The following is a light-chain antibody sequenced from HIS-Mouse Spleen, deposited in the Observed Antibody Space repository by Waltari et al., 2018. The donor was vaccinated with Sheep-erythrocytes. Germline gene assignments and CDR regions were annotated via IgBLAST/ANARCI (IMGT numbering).Light chain of an antibody. V-gene: IGKV1-39*01. J-gene: IGKJ4*01. CDR2: AAS. Sequence: DIQMTQSPSSLSASVGDRVTITCRASQSISSYLNWYQQKPGKAPKLLIYAASSLQSGVPSRFSGSGSGQDFTLTISSLQPEDFATYYCQQSYSTPPLTFGGGTKVEIK. CDR3: QQSYSTPPLT. CDR1: QSISSY.